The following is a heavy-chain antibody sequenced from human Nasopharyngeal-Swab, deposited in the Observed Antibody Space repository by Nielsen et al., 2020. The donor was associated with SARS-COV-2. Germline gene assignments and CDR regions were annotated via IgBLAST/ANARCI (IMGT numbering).Heavy chain of an antibody. V-gene: IGHV5-51*01. CDR2: IYPGDSDT. J-gene: IGHJ4*02. CDR1: GYSFTSYW. CDR3: ASRGSYGDYAFDY. Sequence: LKISCRGSGYSFTSYWIGWVRQMPGKGLEWMGIIYPGDSDTRYSPSFQGQVTISADKSISTAYLQWSSLKASDTAMYYCASRGSYGDYAFDYWGQGTLVTVSS. D-gene: IGHD4-17*01.